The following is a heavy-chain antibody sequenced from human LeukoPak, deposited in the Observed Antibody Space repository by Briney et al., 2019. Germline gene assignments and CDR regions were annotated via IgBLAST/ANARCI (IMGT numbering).Heavy chain of an antibody. CDR2: IIPIFGTA. Sequence: ASVKVSCKASGGTFSSYAISWVRQAPGQGLEWMGGIIPIFGTATYAQKFQGRVTITADESTSTAYMELSSLRSEDTAVYYCARESEYSYGSPSTESFDPWGQGTLVTVSS. CDR1: GGTFSSYA. V-gene: IGHV1-69*13. D-gene: IGHD5-18*01. J-gene: IGHJ5*02. CDR3: ARESEYSYGSPSTESFDP.